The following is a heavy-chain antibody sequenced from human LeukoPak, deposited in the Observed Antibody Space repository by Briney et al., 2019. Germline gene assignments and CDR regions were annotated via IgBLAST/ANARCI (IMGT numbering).Heavy chain of an antibody. J-gene: IGHJ3*02. V-gene: IGHV4-39*01. CDR3: ARPKVFGDYQGAFDI. D-gene: IGHD4-17*01. CDR2: IHYSGTT. Sequence: PSETLSLTCTVSGGSISSSPYYWGWIRQPPGKGLEWIGSIHYSGTTHYNPPLKSRVAISVDTSKNQFSLKLSSVTAADTTVYYCARPKVFGDYQGAFDIWGQGTMVIVSS. CDR1: GGSISSSPYY.